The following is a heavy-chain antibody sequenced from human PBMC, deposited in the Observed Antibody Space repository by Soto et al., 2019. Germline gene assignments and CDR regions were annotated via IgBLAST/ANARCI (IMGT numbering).Heavy chain of an antibody. CDR3: ARDSPYGDYFDY. D-gene: IGHD4-17*01. Sequence: PGGSLRLSCAASGFTFSSYGMHWVRQAPGKGLEWVAVIWYDGSNKYYADSVKGRFTISRDNSKDTLYLQMNSLRAEDTAVYYCARDSPYGDYFDYWGQGTLVTVSS. V-gene: IGHV3-33*01. CDR2: IWYDGSNK. J-gene: IGHJ4*02. CDR1: GFTFSSYG.